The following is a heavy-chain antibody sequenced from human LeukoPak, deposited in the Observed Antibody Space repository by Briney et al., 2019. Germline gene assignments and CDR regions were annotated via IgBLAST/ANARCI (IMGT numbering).Heavy chain of an antibody. V-gene: IGHV4-59*08. CDR2: IYYSGST. CDR3: ARHSPATAIPYYFVY. J-gene: IGHJ4*02. Sequence: SETLSLTCTVSGGSISSYYWSWIRQPPGKGLEWIGYIYYSGSTNYNPPLKSRVTISVDTSKNQFSLKLSSVTAADTAVYYCARHSPATAIPYYFVYWGQGTLVTVSS. CDR1: GGSISSYY. D-gene: IGHD2-2*02.